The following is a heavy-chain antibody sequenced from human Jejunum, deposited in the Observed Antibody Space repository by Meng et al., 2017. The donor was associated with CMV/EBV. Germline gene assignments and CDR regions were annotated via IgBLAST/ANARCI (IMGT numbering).Heavy chain of an antibody. Sequence: QITLKESGPTLVKPTQTLTLPCTFSGFSLTSKGVAVGWIRQPPGKALEWLALIYWDDDKRYNPSLQNRLTITKDTSNNQVVLTLTNMDPEDTATFYCAHEVPGPGRGYFFDYWGQGTLVTVSS. CDR1: GFSLTSKGVA. CDR3: AHEVPGPGRGYFFDY. J-gene: IGHJ4*02. D-gene: IGHD6-13*01. V-gene: IGHV2-5*02. CDR2: IYWDDDK.